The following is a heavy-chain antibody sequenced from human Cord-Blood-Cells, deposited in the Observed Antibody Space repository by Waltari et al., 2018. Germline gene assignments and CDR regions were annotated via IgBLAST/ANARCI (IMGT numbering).Heavy chain of an antibody. J-gene: IGHJ2*01. Sequence: QVQLQQWGAGLLKPSETLSLTCAVYGGSFSGYYWSWIRQPPGKGLEWIGEINHSGSTNYNPSLKSRVTISGDTSKNQFSLKLSSVTAADTAVYYCAQWGPNWYFDLWGRGTLVTVSS. CDR2: INHSGST. CDR1: GGSFSGYY. V-gene: IGHV4-34*01. D-gene: IGHD7-27*01. CDR3: AQWGPNWYFDL.